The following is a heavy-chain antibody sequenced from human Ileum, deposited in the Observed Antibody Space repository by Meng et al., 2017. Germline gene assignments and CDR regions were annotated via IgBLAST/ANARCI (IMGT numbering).Heavy chain of an antibody. V-gene: IGHV1-18*01. CDR3: ARGTPGRSYSDY. J-gene: IGHJ4*02. CDR1: DYPFQGYG. Sequence: QVQPVQSGPEVKKPGASGKVSCKASDYPFQGYGVSWVRQAPGQGLEWMAWLGAHDGDTSHAPKFQGRVTVSADRPTATAYMELRSLRSDDTAVYYCARGTPGRSYSDYWGQGTLVTVSS. CDR2: LGAHDGDT. D-gene: IGHD3-10*01.